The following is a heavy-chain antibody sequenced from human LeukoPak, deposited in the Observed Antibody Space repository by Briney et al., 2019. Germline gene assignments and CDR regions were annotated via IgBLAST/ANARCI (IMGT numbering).Heavy chain of an antibody. D-gene: IGHD1-14*01. J-gene: IGHJ5*02. CDR2: ISKSGDTI. V-gene: IGHV3-11*04. Sequence: GGSLRLSCAASGITFSDYYMSWIRQAPGKGLEWLSYISKSGDTIYYADSVRGRFTISRDNARNSLYLQMNSLTVAATATYYCVITAGWTTATDHWGQGALVTVSS. CDR1: GITFSDYY. CDR3: VITAGWTTATDH.